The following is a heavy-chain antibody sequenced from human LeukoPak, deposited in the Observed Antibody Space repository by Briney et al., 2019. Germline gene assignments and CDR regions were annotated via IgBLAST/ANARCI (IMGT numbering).Heavy chain of an antibody. J-gene: IGHJ5*01. CDR2: INPRNGDT. CDR3: ARDPRDTGGAYDS. V-gene: IGHV1-2*02. Sequence: ASVKVSCKASGYTFTNYYIHWLRQAPGQGPEWMGYINPRNGDTDYSQKFQGRLSMTRDTSISTAYMEVSSLRSDDTALYYCARDPRDTGGAYDSWGQGTLLTVSS. CDR1: GYTFTNYY. D-gene: IGHD2-8*02.